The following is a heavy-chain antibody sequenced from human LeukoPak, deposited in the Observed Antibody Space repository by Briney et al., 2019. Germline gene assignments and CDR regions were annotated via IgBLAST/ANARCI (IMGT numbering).Heavy chain of an antibody. D-gene: IGHD1-14*01. V-gene: IGHV3-23*01. CDR3: ATSTTSFDY. CDR1: GYTFDTYG. J-gene: IGHJ4*02. Sequence: GSLRLSCAASGYTFDTYGMTCARQASGKGLEWVSSISGSGYNTYYADSVKGRFTISRDNSKNTLYLQMDSLRAEDTAIYYCATSTTSFDYWGQGTLVIVSS. CDR2: ISGSGYNT.